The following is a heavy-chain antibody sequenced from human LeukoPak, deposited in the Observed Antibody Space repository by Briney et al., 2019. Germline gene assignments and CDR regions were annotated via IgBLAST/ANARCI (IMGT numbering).Heavy chain of an antibody. J-gene: IGHJ5*02. CDR2: ISAYNDNT. V-gene: IGHV1-18*01. CDR3: ARGDSSSWYAGLGYVDH. Sequence: ASVKVSCKASGYTFTSYGISWVRQAPGQGLEWMGWISAYNDNTNYAQKFQGRVTMTTDTSTSTAYMELRSLRSEDTAVYYCARGDSSSWYAGLGYVDHWGQGSQVTVSS. CDR1: GYTFTSYG. D-gene: IGHD6-13*01.